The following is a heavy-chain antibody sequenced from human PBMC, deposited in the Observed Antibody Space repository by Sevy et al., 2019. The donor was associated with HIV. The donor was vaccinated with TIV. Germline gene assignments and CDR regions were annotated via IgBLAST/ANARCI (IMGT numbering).Heavy chain of an antibody. CDR2: ISGISNCI. J-gene: IGHJ3*02. CDR1: GFTFSSYS. V-gene: IGHV3-21*01. Sequence: GGSLRLSCAASGFTFSSYSMSWVRQAPGKGLEWVSSISGISNCIYYADSMKGRFTVSRDNARNSLYLQMNSLRAEDTAVYYCARNNCSITNCYMGDVFDIWGQGTMVTVSS. D-gene: IGHD2-2*02. CDR3: ARNNCSITNCYMGDVFDI.